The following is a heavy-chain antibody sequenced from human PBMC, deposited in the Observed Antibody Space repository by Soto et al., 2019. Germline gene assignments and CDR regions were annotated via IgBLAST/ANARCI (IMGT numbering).Heavy chain of an antibody. CDR2: IYYSGST. CDR3: ARRGSYGDYYFDY. CDR1: GGSISSSSYY. Sequence: SETLSVTCTVSGGSISSSSYYWGWIRQPPGKGLEWIGSIYYSGSTYYNPSLKSRVTISVDTSKNQFSLKLSSVTAADTAVYYCARRGSYGDYYFDYWGQGTLVTVSS. V-gene: IGHV4-39*01. J-gene: IGHJ4*02. D-gene: IGHD4-17*01.